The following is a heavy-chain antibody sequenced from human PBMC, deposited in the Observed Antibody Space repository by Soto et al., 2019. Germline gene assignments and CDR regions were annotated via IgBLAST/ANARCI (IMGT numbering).Heavy chain of an antibody. D-gene: IGHD6-13*01. CDR2: IIPIFGTA. CDR1: AGTFSSYA. J-gene: IGHJ6*02. V-gene: IGHV1-69*13. CDR3: ARVGGSSWYSPMDV. Sequence: GXSVKVSCKASAGTFSSYAISWVRQAPGQGLEWMGGIIPIFGTANYAQKSQGRVTITADESTSTAYMELSSLRSEDTAVYYCARVGGSSWYSPMDVWGQGTTVTGSS.